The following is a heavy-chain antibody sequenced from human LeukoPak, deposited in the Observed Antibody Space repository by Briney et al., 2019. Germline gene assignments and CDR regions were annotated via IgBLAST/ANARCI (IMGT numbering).Heavy chain of an antibody. Sequence: GSLRPSCAASGFTFGNSLVHLVRQTPGKGLGWVSLINADGSTTTYADSVKGRFTISRDNARNTLSLQMNSLTIEDTAVYYCVVVVEPPDSDGFDVWGQGTMITVSS. V-gene: IGHV3-74*01. CDR3: VVVVEPPDSDGFDV. CDR1: GFTFGNSL. J-gene: IGHJ3*01. D-gene: IGHD1-14*01. CDR2: INADGSTT.